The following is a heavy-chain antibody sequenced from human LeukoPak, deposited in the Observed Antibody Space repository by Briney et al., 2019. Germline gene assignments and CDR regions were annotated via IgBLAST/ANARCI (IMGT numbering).Heavy chain of an antibody. CDR2: ISSSSSYI. CDR3: ARSGGLKWLVQSRYFDY. V-gene: IGHV3-21*01. D-gene: IGHD6-19*01. CDR1: GFTFSSYS. Sequence: GGSLRLSCAASGFTFSSYSMNWVRQAPGKGLEWVSSISSSSSYIYYADSVKGRFTISRDNAKNSLYLQMNSLRAEDTAVYYCARSGGLKWLVQSRYFDYWGQGTLVTVSS. J-gene: IGHJ4*02.